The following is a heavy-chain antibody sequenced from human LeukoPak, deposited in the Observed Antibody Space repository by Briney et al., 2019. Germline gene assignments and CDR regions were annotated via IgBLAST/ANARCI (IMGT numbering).Heavy chain of an antibody. CDR2: IYTSGST. D-gene: IGHD3-3*01. J-gene: IGHJ4*02. V-gene: IGHV4-61*02. CDR3: ARQEVWSGYYTDY. CDR1: GGSISSGSYY. Sequence: SETLSLTCTVSGGSISSGSYYWSWIRQPAGKGLEWIGRIYTSGSTNYNPSLKSRVTISVDTSKNQFSLKLSSVTAADTAVYYCARQEVWSGYYTDYWGQGTLVTVSS.